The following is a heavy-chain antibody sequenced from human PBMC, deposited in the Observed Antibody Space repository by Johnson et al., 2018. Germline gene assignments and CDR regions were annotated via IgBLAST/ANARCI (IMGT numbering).Heavy chain of an antibody. CDR2: ISYDGSNK. D-gene: IGHD5-24*01. V-gene: IGHV3-30*18. J-gene: IGHJ3*02. CDR1: GFTFSSYG. Sequence: VQLVESGGGVVQPGRSLRLSCAASGFTFSSYGMHWVRQAPGKGLEWVAVISYDGSNKYYADSVKGRFTISRDNSKNTMYLQMNSLMAEDPAVYYCANMRWLQPDAAAFDIWGQGTMVTVSS. CDR3: ANMRWLQPDAAAFDI.